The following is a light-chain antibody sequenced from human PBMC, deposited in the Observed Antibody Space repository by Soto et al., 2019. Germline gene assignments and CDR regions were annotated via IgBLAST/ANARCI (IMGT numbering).Light chain of an antibody. Sequence: QSALTQPASVSGSPGQSITLSCTGTSSDIGGYDYVSWYQRHPGKAPKLIIYDVNNRPSRVSNRLSGSKSGNTASLTISGLQAEDQADYYCSSYASGTSHVVFGGGTKVTLL. V-gene: IGLV2-14*01. CDR1: SSDIGGYDY. J-gene: IGLJ2*01. CDR2: DVN. CDR3: SSYASGTSHVV.